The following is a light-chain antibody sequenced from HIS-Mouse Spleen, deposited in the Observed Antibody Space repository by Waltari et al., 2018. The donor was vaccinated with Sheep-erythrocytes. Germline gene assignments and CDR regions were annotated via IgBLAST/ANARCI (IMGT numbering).Light chain of an antibody. CDR1: QSLLHSNGYNY. V-gene: IGKV2-28*01. CDR2: LGS. CDR3: MQALQTPWT. Sequence: DIVMTQSPLSLPVTPGEPASISCRSSQSLLHSNGYNYLDWYLQKPGQPPQLLIYLGSHRASGVPDRFSGSGSGTDFTLKISRVEAEDVGVYYCMQALQTPWTFGQGTKVEIK. J-gene: IGKJ1*01.